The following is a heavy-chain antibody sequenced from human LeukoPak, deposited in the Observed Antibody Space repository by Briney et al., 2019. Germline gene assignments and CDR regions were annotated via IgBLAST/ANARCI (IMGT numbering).Heavy chain of an antibody. CDR1: GGTFSSYA. V-gene: IGHV1-69*05. Sequence: SVKVSCKASGGTFSSYAISWVRQAPGQGLEWMGGIIPIFGTANYAQKFQGRVTITTAESTSTAYMELSSLRSEDTAVYYCARGRASAAQFDPWGQGTLVTVSS. J-gene: IGHJ5*02. CDR2: IIPIFGTA. D-gene: IGHD6-19*01. CDR3: ARGRASAAQFDP.